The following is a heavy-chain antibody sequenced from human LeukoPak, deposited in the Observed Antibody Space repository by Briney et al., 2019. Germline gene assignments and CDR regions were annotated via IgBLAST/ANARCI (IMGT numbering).Heavy chain of an antibody. Sequence: GEPLRLSCAASGFTFSSYWMSWVRQAPGKGLEWLANIKEDGSEKYYVDSVKGRFTISRDNAESSLYLQMHSLRAEDTAVYYCATTLTVTTGFYWGQGTLVTVSS. J-gene: IGHJ4*02. CDR3: ATTLTVTTGFY. V-gene: IGHV3-7*01. CDR1: GFTFSSYW. D-gene: IGHD4-17*01. CDR2: IKEDGSEK.